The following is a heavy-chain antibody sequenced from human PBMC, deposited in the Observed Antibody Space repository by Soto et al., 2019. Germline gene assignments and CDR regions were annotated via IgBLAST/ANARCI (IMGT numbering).Heavy chain of an antibody. Sequence: ASVKVSCKASGGTFSSYAISWVRQAPGQGLEWMGGIIPIFGTANYAQKFQGRVTITADESTSTAYMELSSLRSEDTAVHYCARAPPLRFLEWPHYFDYWGQGTLVTVSS. J-gene: IGHJ4*02. D-gene: IGHD3-3*01. CDR3: ARAPPLRFLEWPHYFDY. V-gene: IGHV1-69*13. CDR2: IIPIFGTA. CDR1: GGTFSSYA.